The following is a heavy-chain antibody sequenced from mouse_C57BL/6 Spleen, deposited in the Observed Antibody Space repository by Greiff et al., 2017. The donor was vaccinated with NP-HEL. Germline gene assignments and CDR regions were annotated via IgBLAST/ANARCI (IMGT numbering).Heavy chain of an antibody. CDR1: GYAFSSSW. D-gene: IGHD1-1*01. Sequence: VQLQQSGPELVKPGASVKISCKASGYAFSSSWMNWVKQRPGKGLEWIGRIYPGDGDTNYNGKFKGKATLTADKSSSTAYMQLSSLTSEDSAVYFCARPHYYGSSYEFAYWGQGTLVTVSA. V-gene: IGHV1-82*01. CDR3: ARPHYYGSSYEFAY. CDR2: IYPGDGDT. J-gene: IGHJ3*01.